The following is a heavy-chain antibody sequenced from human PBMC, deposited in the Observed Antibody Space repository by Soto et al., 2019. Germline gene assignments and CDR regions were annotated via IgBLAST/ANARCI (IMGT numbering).Heavy chain of an antibody. Sequence: QVQLQESGPGLVKPSQTLSLTCTVSGGSIISGGYYWSWIRQHPGKGLEWIGYIYYSGSTYYSPSLXXXXXXXXXXXXXXXXXXXXXXXXXXXXVXXXXXXXXYGDLAYWGQGTLVTDSS. CDR1: GGSIISGGYY. CDR2: IYYSGST. J-gene: IGHJ4*02. D-gene: IGHD4-17*01. CDR3: XXXXXYGDLAY. V-gene: IGHV4-31*01.